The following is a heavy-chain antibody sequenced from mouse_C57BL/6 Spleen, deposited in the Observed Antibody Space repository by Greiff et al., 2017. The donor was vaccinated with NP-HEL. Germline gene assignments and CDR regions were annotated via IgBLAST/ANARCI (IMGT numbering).Heavy chain of an antibody. D-gene: IGHD2-4*01. CDR2: INYDGSST. J-gene: IGHJ4*01. CDR1: GFTFSDYY. V-gene: IGHV5-16*01. CDR3: ARENDYDDFCMDY. Sequence: EVQRVESEGGLVQPGRSLKLSCTASGFTFSDYYMAWVRQVPEKGLEWVANINYDGSSTYYLDSLKSRFIISRDNAKNILYLQMSSLKSEDTATYYCARENDYDDFCMDYWGQGTSVTVSS.